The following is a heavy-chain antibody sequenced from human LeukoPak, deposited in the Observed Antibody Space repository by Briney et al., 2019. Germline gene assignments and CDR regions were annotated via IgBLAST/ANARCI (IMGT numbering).Heavy chain of an antibody. CDR1: GFTFSSYS. CDR2: ISSSSSYI. CDR3: ARDQNLLRYFDWFGRDAFDI. D-gene: IGHD3-9*01. V-gene: IGHV3-21*01. J-gene: IGHJ3*02. Sequence: AGGSLRLSCAASGFTFSSYSMNWVRQAPGKGLEWVSSISSSSSYIYYADSVKGRFTISRDNAKNSLYLQMNSLRAEDTAVYYCARDQNLLRYFDWFGRDAFDIWGQGTMVTVSS.